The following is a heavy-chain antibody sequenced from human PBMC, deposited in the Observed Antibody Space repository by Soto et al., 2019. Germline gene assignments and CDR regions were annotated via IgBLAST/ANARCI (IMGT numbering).Heavy chain of an antibody. CDR2: LWYDGSGE. CDR1: GFTFSDYG. J-gene: IGHJ4*02. Sequence: QVHLVESGGGVVQPGGSLRLSCAGSGFTFSDYGMHWVRQAPGKGLEWVAVLWYDGSGEYYTDSVRGRFTISRVNSKNTLYLQMNNLRDEDTGVYYCARYSVRFLEHCAKDYFDYWGQGTRVTVSS. CDR3: ARYSVRFLEHCAKDYFDY. V-gene: IGHV3-33*08. D-gene: IGHD3-3*01.